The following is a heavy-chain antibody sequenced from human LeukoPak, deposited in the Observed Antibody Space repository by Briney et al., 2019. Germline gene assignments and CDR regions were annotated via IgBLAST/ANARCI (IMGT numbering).Heavy chain of an antibody. CDR1: GFTVSSNY. Sequence: PGGSLRLSCAASGFTVSSNYMSWVRQAPGKGLEWVSVIYTGDRTDYADSVKGRFTISRDSSKNTLYLQMNSLRAEDTAVYYCARDGPHIVVVPAAMTAFDIWGQGTMVTVSS. CDR2: IYTGDRT. V-gene: IGHV3-53*05. CDR3: ARDGPHIVVVPAAMTAFDI. J-gene: IGHJ3*02. D-gene: IGHD2-2*01.